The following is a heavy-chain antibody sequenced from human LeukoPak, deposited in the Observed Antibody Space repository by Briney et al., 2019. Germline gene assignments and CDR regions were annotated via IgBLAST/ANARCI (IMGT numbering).Heavy chain of an antibody. D-gene: IGHD5-18*01. CDR3: ARVDTAMDPFDY. Sequence: GGSLRLSCAASGFTFSNYWVHWVRQAPGKGLVWVSRINSDGSSTTYADSVKGRFTIPRDNAKNTLYLQMNSLRAEDTAVYYCARVDTAMDPFDYWGQGTQVTVSS. V-gene: IGHV3-74*01. CDR2: INSDGSST. CDR1: GFTFSNYW. J-gene: IGHJ4*02.